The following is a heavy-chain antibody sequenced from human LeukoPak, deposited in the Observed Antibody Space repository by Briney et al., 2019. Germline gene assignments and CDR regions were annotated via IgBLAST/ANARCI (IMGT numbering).Heavy chain of an antibody. CDR2: ISGSGGST. V-gene: IGHV3-23*01. J-gene: IGHJ3*02. CDR3: AKDKGSSTSSPDDAFDI. CDR1: GFTFSSYA. Sequence: GGSLRLSCAASGFTFSSYAMSWVRQAPGKGLEWVSAISGSGGSTYYADSVKGRFTISRDNSKNTLYLQMNSLRAEDTAVYYCAKDKGSSTSSPDDAFDIWGQGTMVTVSS. D-gene: IGHD2-2*01.